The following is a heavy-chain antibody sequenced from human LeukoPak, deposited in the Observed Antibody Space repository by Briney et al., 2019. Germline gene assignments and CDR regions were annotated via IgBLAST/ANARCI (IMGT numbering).Heavy chain of an antibody. CDR2: INAGNGNT. Sequence: ASVKVSCKASGYTFTSYAMHWVRQAPGQRLERMGWINAGNGNTKYPQKFQGRVTITRDTSASTAYMELSSLRSEDTAVYYCARGRAVAGTFDYWGQGTLVTVSS. CDR3: ARGRAVAGTFDY. D-gene: IGHD6-19*01. J-gene: IGHJ4*02. CDR1: GYTFTSYA. V-gene: IGHV1-3*01.